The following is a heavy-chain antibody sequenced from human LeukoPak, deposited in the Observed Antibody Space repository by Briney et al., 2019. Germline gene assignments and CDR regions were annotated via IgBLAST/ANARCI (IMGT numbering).Heavy chain of an antibody. CDR3: ARGPHPNYVYMDV. V-gene: IGHV3-23*01. J-gene: IGHJ6*03. Sequence: PGGSLRLSCAASGFTFSSYAMSWVRQAPGKGLEWVSAISGSGGSTYYADSVKGRFTISRDNAKNSLYLQMNSLRAEDTAVYYCARGPHPNYVYMDVWGKGTTVTVSS. CDR2: ISGSGGST. CDR1: GFTFSSYA.